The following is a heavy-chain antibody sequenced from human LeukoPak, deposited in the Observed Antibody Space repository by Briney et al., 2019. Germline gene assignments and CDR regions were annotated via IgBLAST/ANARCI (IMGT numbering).Heavy chain of an antibody. D-gene: IGHD6-19*01. CDR3: AKSGSRDWDYFEY. J-gene: IGHJ4*02. Sequence: GGSLRLSCAASGLTFSSYAMNWVRQAPGKGLEWVSTISGDGGSTHYADSVKGRFTISRANSKNRLFLQMNSLRAEDTAVYYCAKSGSRDWDYFEYWGQGTLVTASS. CDR1: GLTFSSYA. CDR2: ISGDGGST. V-gene: IGHV3-23*01.